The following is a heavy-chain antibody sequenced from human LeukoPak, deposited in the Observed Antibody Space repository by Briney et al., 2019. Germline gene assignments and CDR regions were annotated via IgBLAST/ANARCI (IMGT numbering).Heavy chain of an antibody. CDR1: GGSISSYS. CDR3: ARQHDSGWAGFGY. V-gene: IGHV4-59*08. CDR2: TCYSGST. J-gene: IGHJ4*02. Sequence: SETLSLTCTVAGGSISSYSWNWVRQPPGKGLEWIGYTCYSGSTNYNPSLKSRVTISVDTSKGHFSLNLRSVTAADTAIYYCARQHDSGWAGFGYWGLGTLVTVSS. D-gene: IGHD6-19*01.